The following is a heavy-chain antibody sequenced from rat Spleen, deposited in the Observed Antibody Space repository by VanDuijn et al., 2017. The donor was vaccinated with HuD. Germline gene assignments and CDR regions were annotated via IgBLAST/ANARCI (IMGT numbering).Heavy chain of an antibody. D-gene: IGHD1-11*01. V-gene: IGHV2-64*01. CDR2: IWAGGGT. J-gene: IGHJ3*01. CDR3: ARSYGGYTQHWFAY. Sequence: QVQLKETGPDLVQLTQTLSITCTVSGFSLTTFNIHWVRQPPGKSPVWMGTIWAGGGTDYHWTVRSRLRISRDTSKSQVFLKMNSLQSDDTAIYFCARSYGGYTQHWFAYWGQGTLVTVSS. CDR1: GFSLTTFN.